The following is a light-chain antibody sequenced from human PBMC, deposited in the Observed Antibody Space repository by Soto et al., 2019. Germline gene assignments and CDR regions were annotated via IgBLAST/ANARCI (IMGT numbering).Light chain of an antibody. CDR3: QQYGNSPWT. J-gene: IGKJ1*01. CDR1: QRVSNDY. CDR2: GPS. Sequence: EIVLTQSPGTLSLSPGERAALSCRASQRVSNDYAAWYRQKPGQAPSLLMYGPSSRAAGIPDRFSGSVSGTDFTLFTLTISRLEPEDFAVYYCQQYGNSPWTFGQGTKVEI. V-gene: IGKV3-20*01.